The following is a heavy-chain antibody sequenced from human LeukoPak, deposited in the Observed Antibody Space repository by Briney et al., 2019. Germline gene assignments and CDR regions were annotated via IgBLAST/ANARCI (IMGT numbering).Heavy chain of an antibody. CDR3: AKVRSRLLWFGEEDY. Sequence: PGGSLRLSCAASGFTFSSYAMSWVRQAPGKGLEWVSAISGSGGSTYYADYVKGRFTISRDNSKNTLYLQMNSLRAEDTAVYYCAKVRSRLLWFGEEDYWGQGTLVTVSS. J-gene: IGHJ4*02. CDR2: ISGSGGST. CDR1: GFTFSSYA. V-gene: IGHV3-23*01. D-gene: IGHD3-10*01.